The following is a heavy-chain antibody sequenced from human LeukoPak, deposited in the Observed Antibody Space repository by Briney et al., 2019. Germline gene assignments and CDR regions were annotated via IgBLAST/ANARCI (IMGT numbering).Heavy chain of an antibody. CDR1: GYTFTGYY. D-gene: IGHD1-1*01. CDR3: ARGYNWNDVHWFDP. Sequence: ASVKVSCKASGYTFTGYYMHWVRQAPGQGLEWMGWINPNSGDTNYAQKFQGRVTMTRDTSISTAYMELSRLRSDDTAVYYCARGYNWNDVHWFDPWGQGTLVTVSS. CDR2: INPNSGDT. J-gene: IGHJ5*02. V-gene: IGHV1-2*02.